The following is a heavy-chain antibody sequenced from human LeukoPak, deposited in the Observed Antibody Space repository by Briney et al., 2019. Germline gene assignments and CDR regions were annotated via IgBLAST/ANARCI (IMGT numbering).Heavy chain of an antibody. CDR3: ERGEPLLSWFDP. Sequence: PSDTLSLTCAVYGRSFSGYYWSWIRPPPGKGLEWIREINHSGRNKYNPSLKSRVTISVDTSKIQFPLNLSSVTAADTAAYYCERGEPLLSWFDPWGQGTLVTVSS. V-gene: IGHV4-34*01. CDR2: INHSGRN. CDR1: GRSFSGYY. D-gene: IGHD3-10*01. J-gene: IGHJ5*02.